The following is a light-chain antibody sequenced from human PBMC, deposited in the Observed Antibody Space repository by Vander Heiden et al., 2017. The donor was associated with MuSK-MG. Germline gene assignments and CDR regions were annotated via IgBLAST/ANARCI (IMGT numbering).Light chain of an antibody. J-gene: IGLJ3*02. V-gene: IGLV2-14*01. CDR1: SIGDYNF. Sequence: QSALTQPASVSGAPGQSITSSCTGTSIGDYNFVSWYQQHPGKAPKLVIYEVSNRPSGVLNRFSGSKSGNTASLTISGLQAEEEAEYYCTSYESSTTLWVFGGGTKLTVL. CDR2: EVS. CDR3: TSYESSTTLWV.